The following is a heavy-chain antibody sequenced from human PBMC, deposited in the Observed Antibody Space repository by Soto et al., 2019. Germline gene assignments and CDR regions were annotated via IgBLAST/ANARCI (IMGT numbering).Heavy chain of an antibody. Sequence: EVHLVESGGGLVKPGGSLRLSCAASGFTFSYAWMSWVRQAPGKGLEWVGRIKSKTEGGTTDYAAPVKGRFSISRADSKYTVYLQMNSLKTEDTAGYYCTTDILGYYDILTGARGWGQGSLVTVSS. CDR2: IKSKTEGGTT. D-gene: IGHD3-9*01. J-gene: IGHJ4*02. V-gene: IGHV3-15*01. CDR3: TTDILGYYDILTGARG. CDR1: GFTFSYAW.